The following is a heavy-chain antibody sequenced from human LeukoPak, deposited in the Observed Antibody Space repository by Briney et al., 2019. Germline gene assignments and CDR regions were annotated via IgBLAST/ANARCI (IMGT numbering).Heavy chain of an antibody. Sequence: SETLSLTCTVSGGSISSYYWSWIRQPPGKGLEWIGGIFHSGTTYYNPSLMSRVTMSVDTSKNQFSLKLSSVTAADTAVYYCARRGHYYDSSGYDYWGQGTLVTVSS. CDR3: ARRGHYYDSSGYDY. CDR1: GGSISSYY. V-gene: IGHV4-59*04. J-gene: IGHJ4*02. D-gene: IGHD3-22*01. CDR2: IFHSGTT.